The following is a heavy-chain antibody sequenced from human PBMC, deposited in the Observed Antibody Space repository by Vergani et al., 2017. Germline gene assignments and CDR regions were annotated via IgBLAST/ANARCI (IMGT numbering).Heavy chain of an antibody. D-gene: IGHD6-6*01. J-gene: IGHJ5*02. CDR2: IYYSGST. CDR1: GGSISSYY. V-gene: IGHV4-59*01. CDR3: ARVAARENKYNWFDP. Sequence: QVQLQESGPGLVKPSETLSLTCTVPGGSISSYYWSWIRQPPGKGREWIGYIYYSGSTNYNPSLKSRVTISVDTSKNQFSLKLSSVTAADTAVYYCARVAARENKYNWFDPWGQGTLVTVSS.